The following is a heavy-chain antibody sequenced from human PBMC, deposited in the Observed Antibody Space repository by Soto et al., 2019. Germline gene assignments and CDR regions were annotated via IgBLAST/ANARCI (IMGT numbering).Heavy chain of an antibody. CDR3: ASDSDFSGYYGDY. CDR2: VFYSGST. D-gene: IGHD3-22*01. Sequence: SETLSLTCTVSGGSISGYFWTWIRQPPGKGLEWIGNVFYSGSTNYNPSLKSRVTISVDTSKNQFSLRLTSVTAADTAVYYCASDSDFSGYYGDYWGQGTLVTVS. J-gene: IGHJ4*02. V-gene: IGHV4-59*01. CDR1: GGSISGYF.